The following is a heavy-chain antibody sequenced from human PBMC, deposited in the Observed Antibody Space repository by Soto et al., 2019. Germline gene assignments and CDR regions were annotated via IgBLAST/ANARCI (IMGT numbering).Heavy chain of an antibody. J-gene: IGHJ4*02. CDR2: IYYSGST. D-gene: IGHD3-22*01. CDR1: GVSISSYY. V-gene: IGHV4-59*01. CDR3: ARSRGGYFDY. Sequence: QVQLRESGPGLVKPSETLSLTCTVSGVSISSYYWSWIRQPPGKGLEWIGYIYYSGSTNYNPSLKSRVTISGDTSKNQFSLKLSSVTAADTAVYYCARSRGGYFDYWGQGTLVTVSS.